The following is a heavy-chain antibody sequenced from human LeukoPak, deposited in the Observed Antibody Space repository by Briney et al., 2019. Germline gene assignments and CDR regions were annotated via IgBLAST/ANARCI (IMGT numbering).Heavy chain of an antibody. Sequence: GASVKVSCKASGGTFSSYAISWVRQAPGQGLEWMGRIIPIFGIANYAQKFQGRVTITADKSTSTAYMELSSLRAEDTAVYYCARDARRYYDSSGYYFDYWGQGTLVTVSS. J-gene: IGHJ4*02. CDR3: ARDARRYYDSSGYYFDY. CDR2: IIPIFGIA. V-gene: IGHV1-69*04. CDR1: GGTFSSYA. D-gene: IGHD3-22*01.